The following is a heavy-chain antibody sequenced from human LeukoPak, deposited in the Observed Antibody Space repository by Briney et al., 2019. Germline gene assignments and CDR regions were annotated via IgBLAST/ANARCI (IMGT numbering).Heavy chain of an antibody. CDR2: IRYDGGNK. Sequence: GGSPRLSCAASGFTFSIYSMNWVRQAPGKGLEWVAFIRYDGGNKYYADSVKGRFTISRDNSKNTLYLQMNSLRAEDTAVYYCAASGSLDAFDIWGQGTMVTVSS. CDR1: GFTFSIYS. CDR3: AASGSLDAFDI. J-gene: IGHJ3*02. D-gene: IGHD1-26*01. V-gene: IGHV3-30*02.